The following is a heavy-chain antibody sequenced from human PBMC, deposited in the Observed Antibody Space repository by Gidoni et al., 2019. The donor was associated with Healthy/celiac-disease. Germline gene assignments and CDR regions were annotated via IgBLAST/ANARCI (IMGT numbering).Heavy chain of an antibody. CDR1: GFTFSSYW. CDR2: IKQDGSEK. J-gene: IGHJ6*02. D-gene: IGHD2-15*01. CDR3: AREDSAPRYYYGMDV. Sequence: EVQLVESGGGLVQHGGSLRLSCAASGFTFSSYWMSWVRQAPGKGLEWVANIKQDGSEKYYVDSVKGRFTISRDNAKNSLYLQMNSLRAEDTAVYYCAREDSAPRYYYGMDVWGQGTTVTVSS. V-gene: IGHV3-7*01.